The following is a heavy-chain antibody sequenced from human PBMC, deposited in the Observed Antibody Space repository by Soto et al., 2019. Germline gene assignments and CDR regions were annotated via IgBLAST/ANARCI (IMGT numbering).Heavy chain of an antibody. CDR1: GFTVSSNY. Sequence: EVQLVETGGGLIQPGGSLRLSCAASGFTVSSNYMGWFRQAPGKGLEWVSVIYSGGGTYYADSVKGRFTISRDNSKNTLYLQMNSLRAEDTAVYYCAITIAIAAAGPSDYWGQGTLVTVSS. CDR3: AITIAIAAAGPSDY. V-gene: IGHV3-53*02. J-gene: IGHJ4*02. D-gene: IGHD6-13*01. CDR2: IYSGGGT.